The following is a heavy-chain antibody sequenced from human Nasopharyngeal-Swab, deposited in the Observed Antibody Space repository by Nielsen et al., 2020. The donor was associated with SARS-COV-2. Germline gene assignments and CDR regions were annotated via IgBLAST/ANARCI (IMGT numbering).Heavy chain of an antibody. D-gene: IGHD1-26*01. CDR3: AKGNSGSYSYFEY. Sequence: GESLKISCAASGFTFSSYAMSWVRQAPGKGLEWVSAISGSGGSTYYADSVKGRFTISRDNSKNTLYLQMNSLRAEDTAVYYCAKGNSGSYSYFEYWGQGTLVTVSS. J-gene: IGHJ4*02. V-gene: IGHV3-23*01. CDR1: GFTFSSYA. CDR2: ISGSGGST.